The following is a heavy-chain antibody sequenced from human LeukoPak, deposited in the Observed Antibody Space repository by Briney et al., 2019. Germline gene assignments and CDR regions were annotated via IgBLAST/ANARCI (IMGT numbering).Heavy chain of an antibody. Sequence: GASVKVSCKASGYTFTGYYMHWVRQAPGQGLEWMGWINPNSGGTNYAQKFQGRVTMTRDTSISTAYMELSRLRSDDTAVYYCARPKRRGATSAFDIWGQGTMVTVSS. CDR2: INPNSGGT. CDR3: ARPKRRGATSAFDI. D-gene: IGHD1-26*01. J-gene: IGHJ3*02. V-gene: IGHV1-2*02. CDR1: GYTFTGYY.